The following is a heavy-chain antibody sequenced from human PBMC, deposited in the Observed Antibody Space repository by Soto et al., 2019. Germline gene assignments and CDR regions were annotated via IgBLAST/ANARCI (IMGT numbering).Heavy chain of an antibody. CDR3: ARVGFGSTVTAHFDY. CDR1: GGTFSSYA. D-gene: IGHD4-17*01. V-gene: IGHV1-69*13. CDR2: IIPIFGTA. Sequence: GASVKVSFKASGGTFSSYAISWVRQAPGQGLEWMGGIIPIFGTANYAQKFQGRVTITADESTSTAYMELSSLRSEDTAVYYCARVGFGSTVTAHFDYWGQGTLVTVSS. J-gene: IGHJ4*02.